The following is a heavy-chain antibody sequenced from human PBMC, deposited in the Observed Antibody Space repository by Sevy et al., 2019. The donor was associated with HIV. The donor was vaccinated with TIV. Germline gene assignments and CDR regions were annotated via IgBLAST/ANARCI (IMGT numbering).Heavy chain of an antibody. CDR2: INHSGST. CDR3: ARHCSSSSCSHAFDI. Sequence: SETLSLTCAVYGGSFSGYYWSWIRQPPGKGLEWVGEINHSGSTNYHPYLKSRVTISVDTSNNQFSLKLSSVTAADTAVYYCARHCSSSSCSHAFDIWGQWTMVTVSS. V-gene: IGHV4-34*01. J-gene: IGHJ3*02. D-gene: IGHD2-2*01. CDR1: GGSFSGYY.